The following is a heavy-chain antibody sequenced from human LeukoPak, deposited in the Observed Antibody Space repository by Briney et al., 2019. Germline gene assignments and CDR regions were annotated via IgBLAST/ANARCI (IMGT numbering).Heavy chain of an antibody. CDR3: AGLDMVVVPAAIQLFGGYFDY. J-gene: IGHJ4*02. Sequence: SETLTLTCTVSGGTISSSSYYWGWKRQPPGQELEGIGSIYYSGNNYYNPSLKSRVTISVDTSKNQFSLKVRSVTAADTDVYYGAGLDMVVVPAAIQLFGGYFDYWGQGTLVTVSS. CDR1: GGTISSSSYY. D-gene: IGHD2-2*02. CDR2: IYYSGNN. V-gene: IGHV4-39*01.